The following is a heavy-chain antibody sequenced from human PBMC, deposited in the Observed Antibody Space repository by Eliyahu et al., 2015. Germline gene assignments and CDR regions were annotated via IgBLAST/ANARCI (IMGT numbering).Heavy chain of an antibody. CDR2: ISSSSSYI. CDR1: GXTFSSXS. V-gene: IGHV3-21*01. D-gene: IGHD2-2*01. J-gene: IGHJ4*02. CDR3: ARAGYCSSTSCYGAFDY. Sequence: EVQLVESGGGLVKPGGSXRLSCXASGXTFSSXSMNWVRQAPGKGLEWVSSISSSSSYIYYADSVKGRFTISRDNAKNSLYLQMNSLRAEDTAVYYCARAGYCSSTSCYGAFDYWGQGTLVTVSS.